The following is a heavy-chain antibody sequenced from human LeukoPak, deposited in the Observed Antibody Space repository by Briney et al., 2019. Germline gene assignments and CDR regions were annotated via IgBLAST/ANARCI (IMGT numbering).Heavy chain of an antibody. CDR1: GFRFSSCW. CDR3: ATFHGNNAYIDN. CDR2: IKQDGSET. Sequence: GGSLRLSCASSGFRFSSCWMSWVRQAPGKGLQWVANIKQDGSETKYLDSVKGRFTISRDNAKNSLSLQMNSLRAEDTAVYYCATFHGNNAYIDNWGQGTLVTVSS. J-gene: IGHJ4*02. D-gene: IGHD3-16*01. V-gene: IGHV3-7*03.